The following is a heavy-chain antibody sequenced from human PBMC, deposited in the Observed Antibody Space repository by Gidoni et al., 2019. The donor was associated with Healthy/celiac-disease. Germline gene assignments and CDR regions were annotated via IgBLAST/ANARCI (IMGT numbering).Heavy chain of an antibody. J-gene: IGHJ4*02. CDR1: GFPFSNYA. Sequence: EVHLLESGGGLVQPGGSLRLSCAASGFPFSNYAMSWVRRAPGKGLEWVSAISGSGGDTYYADSVRGRFPISRDNSKNTLYLQMNSLRAEDTAVYYCAKANDYVWGSYRQLPFDYWGQGTLVTVSS. CDR3: AKANDYVWGSYRQLPFDY. CDR2: ISGSGGDT. D-gene: IGHD3-16*02. V-gene: IGHV3-23*01.